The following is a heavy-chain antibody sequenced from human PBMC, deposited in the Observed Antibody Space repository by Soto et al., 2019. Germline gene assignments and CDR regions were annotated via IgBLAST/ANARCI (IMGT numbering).Heavy chain of an antibody. CDR3: VKPGSYSYYFDY. CDR2: IRNKGNNYAT. V-gene: IGHV3-73*01. J-gene: IGHJ4*02. CDR1: GFTFSDSA. Sequence: PGGSLRLSCAASGFTFSDSAMHWVRQASGKGLEWVGRIRNKGNNYATAYTASVKGRFTISRDNSKNTLYLQMSSLRAEDTAVYYCVKPGSYSYYFDYWGQGTLVTVSS. D-gene: IGHD1-26*01.